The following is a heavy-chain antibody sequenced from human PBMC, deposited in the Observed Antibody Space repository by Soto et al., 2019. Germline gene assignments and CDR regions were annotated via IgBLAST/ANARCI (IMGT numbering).Heavy chain of an antibody. CDR3: ARDRGDIVVVPAAIGYYYYYGMDV. V-gene: IGHV1-69*13. CDR2: IIPIFGTA. CDR1: GGTFSSYA. D-gene: IGHD2-2*02. J-gene: IGHJ6*02. Sequence: GASVKVSCKASGGTFSSYAISWVRQAPGQGLEWMGGIIPIFGTANYAQKFQGRVTITADESTSTAYMELSSLRSEDTAVYYCARDRGDIVVVPAAIGYYYYYGMDVWGQGTTVTAP.